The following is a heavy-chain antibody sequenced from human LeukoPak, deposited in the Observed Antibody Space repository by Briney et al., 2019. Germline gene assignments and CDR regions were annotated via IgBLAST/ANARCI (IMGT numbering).Heavy chain of an antibody. CDR1: GGTFSSYA. CDR3: ASEQWLVRGPVY. Sequence: GASVKVSCKASGGTFSSYAISWVRQAPGQGLEWMGGIIPIFGTANYAQKFQGRVTITTDESTSTAYMELSSLRSEDTAVYYCASEQWLVRGPVYWGQGTLVTVSS. D-gene: IGHD6-19*01. CDR2: IIPIFGTA. V-gene: IGHV1-69*05. J-gene: IGHJ4*02.